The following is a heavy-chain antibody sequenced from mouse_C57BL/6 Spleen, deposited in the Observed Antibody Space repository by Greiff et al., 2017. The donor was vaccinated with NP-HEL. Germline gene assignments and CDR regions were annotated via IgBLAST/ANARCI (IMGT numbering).Heavy chain of an antibody. CDR2: IHPNSGST. Sequence: QVQLQQPGAELVKPGASVKLSCKASGYTFNSYWMHWVKQRPGQGLEWIGMIHPNSGSTNYNEKFKSKATLTVDKSSSTAYMQLSSLTSEDSAVYYCAREYYDYDNYFDYWGQGTTLTFSS. D-gene: IGHD2-4*01. CDR1: GYTFNSYW. CDR3: AREYYDYDNYFDY. J-gene: IGHJ2*01. V-gene: IGHV1-64*01.